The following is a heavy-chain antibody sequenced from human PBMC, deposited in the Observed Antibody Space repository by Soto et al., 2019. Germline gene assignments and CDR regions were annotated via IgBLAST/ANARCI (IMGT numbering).Heavy chain of an antibody. CDR2: IIPIFGTA. Sequence: QVQLVQSGAEVKKPGSSVKVSCKASGGTFSSYAISWVRQAPGQGLEWMGGIIPIFGTANYAQKFQGRVTITADESTSTAYMELSSLRSEDTAVYYCASPGFELLDIAYYFDYWGQGTLVTVSS. D-gene: IGHD1-7*01. J-gene: IGHJ4*02. V-gene: IGHV1-69*01. CDR1: GGTFSSYA. CDR3: ASPGFELLDIAYYFDY.